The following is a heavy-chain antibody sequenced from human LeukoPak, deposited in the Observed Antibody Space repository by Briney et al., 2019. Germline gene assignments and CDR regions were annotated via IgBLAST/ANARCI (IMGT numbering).Heavy chain of an antibody. J-gene: IGHJ4*02. CDR1: GGSFSGYY. CDR2: INHSGST. Sequence: SETLSLTCAVYGGSFSGYYWSWIRQPPGKGLEWIGEINHSGSTNYDPSLKSRVTISVDTSKNQFSLKLSSVTAADTAVYYCARGEYYDSSGYPPDYWGQGTLVTVSS. V-gene: IGHV4-34*01. D-gene: IGHD3-22*01. CDR3: ARGEYYDSSGYPPDY.